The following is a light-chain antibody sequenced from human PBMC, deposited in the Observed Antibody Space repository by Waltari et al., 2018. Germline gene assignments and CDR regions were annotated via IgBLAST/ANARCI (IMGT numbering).Light chain of an antibody. CDR2: DAS. CDR3: QQRRSWPLT. Sequence: EIVLTQSPATLSLSPGEGATLSCWASQSVSSYLAWYQRKPGQAPRLLIYDASNRATGIPARFSGSGSGTDFTLTISSLEPEDFAVYYCQQRRSWPLTFGGGTKVEIK. J-gene: IGKJ4*01. CDR1: QSVSSY. V-gene: IGKV3-11*01.